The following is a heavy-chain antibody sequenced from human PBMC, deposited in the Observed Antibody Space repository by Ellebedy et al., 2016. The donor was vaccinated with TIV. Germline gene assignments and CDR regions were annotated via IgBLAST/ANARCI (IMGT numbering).Heavy chain of an antibody. J-gene: IGHJ3*02. D-gene: IGHD4-17*01. CDR1: GYSFTSYW. CDR3: ARLTVTPPRGDPDAFDI. CDR2: IDPSDSYT. Sequence: GESLKISCKGSGYSFTSYWISWVRQMPGKGLEWMGRIDPSDSYTNYSPSFQGHVTISADKSISTAYLQWSSLKASDTAMYYCARLTVTPPRGDPDAFDIWGQGTMVTVSS. V-gene: IGHV5-10-1*01.